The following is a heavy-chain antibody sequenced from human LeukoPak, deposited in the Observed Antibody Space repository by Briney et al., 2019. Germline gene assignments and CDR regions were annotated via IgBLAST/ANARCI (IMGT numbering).Heavy chain of an antibody. Sequence: GGSLRLSCSVSGFTFSTYVMHWVRQAPGKGLEYVSAISSNGDNTYYAHSVKGRFTISRDNSKNTLYLQMSSLRADDTAVYYCLRGTGYWGQGTLVTVSS. CDR2: ISSNGDNT. J-gene: IGHJ4*02. V-gene: IGHV3-64D*06. CDR3: LRGTGY. CDR1: GFTFSTYV.